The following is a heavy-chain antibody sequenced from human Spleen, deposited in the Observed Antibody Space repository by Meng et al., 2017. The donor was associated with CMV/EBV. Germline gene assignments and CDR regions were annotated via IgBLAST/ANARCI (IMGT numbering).Heavy chain of an antibody. CDR1: GDSVSSNSAA. V-gene: IGHV6-1*01. J-gene: IGHJ4*02. Sequence: QVRLQQSGPGLVKPSQTPSLTCAISGDSVSSNSAAWNWIRQSPSRGLEWLGRTYYRSKWYNDYAVSVKSRITINPDTSKNQFSLQLNSVTPEDTAVYYCARTRITIFGVAIAYFDYWGQGTLVTVSS. CDR3: ARTRITIFGVAIAYFDY. D-gene: IGHD3-3*01. CDR2: TYYRSKWYN.